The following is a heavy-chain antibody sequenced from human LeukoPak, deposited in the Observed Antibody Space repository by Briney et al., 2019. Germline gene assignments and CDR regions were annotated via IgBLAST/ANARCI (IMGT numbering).Heavy chain of an antibody. CDR3: ARDSFISGAEYYYDSSGYYGGPLGY. J-gene: IGHJ4*02. CDR1: GGSIRSSYYY. Sequence: SETLFLTCTVSGGSIRSSYYYWGWIRQPPGKGLEWIGSIYDSGSTYYNPSLKSRVTISVDTSKNQFSLKLNSVTAADTAVYYCARDSFISGAEYYYDSSGYYGGPLGYWGQGTLVTVSS. D-gene: IGHD3-22*01. CDR2: IYDSGST. V-gene: IGHV4-39*02.